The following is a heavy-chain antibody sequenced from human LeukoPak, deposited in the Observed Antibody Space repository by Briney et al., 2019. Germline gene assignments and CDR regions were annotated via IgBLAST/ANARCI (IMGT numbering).Heavy chain of an antibody. CDR3: ARVVGQGTSMPSRDYFDY. D-gene: IGHD2/OR15-2a*01. J-gene: IGHJ4*02. CDR2: ITPNSGDT. CDR1: GYTFTDYC. Sequence: GASVKVSCKASGYTFTDYCIHWVRQALGQGLEWMAWITPNSGDTNYAQNFQGRVTVTRDTSINTAYMELSGLRPDDTAVYFCARVVGQGTSMPSRDYFDYWGQGTLVSVSS. V-gene: IGHV1-2*02.